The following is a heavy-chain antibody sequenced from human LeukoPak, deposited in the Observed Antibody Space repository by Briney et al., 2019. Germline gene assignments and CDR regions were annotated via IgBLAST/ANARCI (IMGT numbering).Heavy chain of an antibody. CDR2: INHSGST. CDR3: ASSPGYSGPFDY. CDR1: GGSFSGYY. Sequence: SETLSLTCAVYGGSFSGYYWSWIRQPPGKGLEWIGEINHSGSTNYNPSLKSRVTISVDTSKNLFSLKLSSVTAADTAVYYCASSPGYSGPFDYWGQGTLVTVSS. D-gene: IGHD2-15*01. J-gene: IGHJ4*02. V-gene: IGHV4-34*01.